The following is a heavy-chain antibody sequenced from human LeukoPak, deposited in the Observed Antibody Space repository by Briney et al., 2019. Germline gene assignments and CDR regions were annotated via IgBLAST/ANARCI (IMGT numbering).Heavy chain of an antibody. CDR2: IYADGNT. D-gene: IGHD4-17*01. V-gene: IGHV3-53*01. CDR3: AKSATVTTSALH. J-gene: IGHJ3*01. Sequence: GGSLRLSCAASGFIVNTNYMTWVRQAPGRGLEWVSFIYADGNTYYADSVKGRFTISRDNSKNTLYLQMNSLRAEDTAVYYCAKSATVTTSALHWGQGTMVTVSS. CDR1: GFIVNTNY.